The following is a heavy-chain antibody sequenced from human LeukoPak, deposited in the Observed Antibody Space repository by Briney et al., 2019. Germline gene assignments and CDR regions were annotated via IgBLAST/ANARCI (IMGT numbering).Heavy chain of an antibody. Sequence: GGSLRLSCAASGFTFSSYGMHWVRQAPGKGLEWVAVISYDGSNKYYADSVKGRFTISRDNSKNTLYLQMNSLRAEDTAVYYCAKAGSIRFDYWGQGALVTVSS. D-gene: IGHD1-26*01. CDR1: GFTFSSYG. V-gene: IGHV3-30*18. CDR2: ISYDGSNK. J-gene: IGHJ4*02. CDR3: AKAGSIRFDY.